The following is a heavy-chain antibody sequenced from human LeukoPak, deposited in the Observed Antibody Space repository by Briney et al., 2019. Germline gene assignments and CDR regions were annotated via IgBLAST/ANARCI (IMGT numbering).Heavy chain of an antibody. CDR1: GGSISSGGYY. D-gene: IGHD6-25*01. J-gene: IGHJ4*02. Sequence: SETLSLTCTVSGGSISSGGYYWSWIRQPPGKGLEWIGYIYHSGSTYYNPSLKSRVTISVDTSKNQFSLKLSSVTAADTAVYYCARMNSGRTIDYWGQGTLVTVSS. V-gene: IGHV4-30-2*05. CDR3: ARMNSGRTIDY. CDR2: IYHSGST.